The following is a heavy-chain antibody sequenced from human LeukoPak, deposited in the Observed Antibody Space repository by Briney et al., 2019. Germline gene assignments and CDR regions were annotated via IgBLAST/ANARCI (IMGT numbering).Heavy chain of an antibody. CDR1: VGSLSSSSYY. CDR3: ARRTSITMRFVLF. J-gene: IGHJ4*02. Sequence: PSETLSLTSTDPVGSLSSSSYYCGWIRQPPGKGLEWIGSLYYSGSTYYNPSLKSRVTISVDTSKNQFSLKLSSVTAADTAVYYCARRTSITMRFVLFWGQGTLVTVSS. V-gene: IGHV4-39*01. CDR2: LYYSGST. D-gene: IGHD3-22*01.